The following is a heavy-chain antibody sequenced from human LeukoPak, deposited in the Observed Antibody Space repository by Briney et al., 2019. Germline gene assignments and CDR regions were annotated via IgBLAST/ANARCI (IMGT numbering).Heavy chain of an antibody. J-gene: IGHJ6*03. V-gene: IGHV3-11*04. D-gene: IGHD1-26*01. CDR2: IGGSGSFI. CDR1: GGSISRSTYY. CDR3: ARFLATWDRYYMDV. Sequence: PSETLSLTCTVSGGSISRSTYYWGWIRQPPGKGLEWVSHIGGSGSFIYYADSVKGRFTISRDNAKNAVFLQMNSLRAEDTAVYYCARFLATWDRYYMDVWGKGTTVSVSS.